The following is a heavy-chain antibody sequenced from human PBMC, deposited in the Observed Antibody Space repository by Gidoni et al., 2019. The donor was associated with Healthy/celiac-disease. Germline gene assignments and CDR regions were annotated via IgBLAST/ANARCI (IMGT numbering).Heavy chain of an antibody. CDR2: IKQDGSEK. CDR1: GFTFSSYW. CDR3: ARGPLDAAAIYYYGMDV. Sequence: EVQLVESGGGLVQPGGSLRLSCAASGFTFSSYWMSWVRQAPGKGLEWVANIKQDGSEKYYVDSVKGRFTISRDNAKNSLYLQMNSLRAEDTAVYYCARGPLDAAAIYYYGMDVWGQGTTVTVSS. D-gene: IGHD2-2*01. V-gene: IGHV3-7*03. J-gene: IGHJ6*02.